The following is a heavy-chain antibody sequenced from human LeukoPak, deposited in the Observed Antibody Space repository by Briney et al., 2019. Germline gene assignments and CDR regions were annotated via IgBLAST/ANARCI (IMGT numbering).Heavy chain of an antibody. Sequence: PGASLKISCKGSGYSLTSYWIGWVRQMPGKGLEWMGIIYPGDSDTRYGPSFQGQVTISADKSISTAYLQWSSLKASDTAMYYCARRGGSGSYPFDYWGQETLVTVSS. CDR2: IYPGDSDT. V-gene: IGHV5-51*01. J-gene: IGHJ4*02. D-gene: IGHD3-10*01. CDR1: GYSLTSYW. CDR3: ARRGGSGSYPFDY.